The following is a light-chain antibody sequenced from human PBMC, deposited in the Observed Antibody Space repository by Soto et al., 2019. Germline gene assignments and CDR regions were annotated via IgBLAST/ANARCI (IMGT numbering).Light chain of an antibody. CDR3: QQYYSSPTWT. Sequence: DIVMTQSPDSLAVSLGERATINCKSSQSVLHNSMSKDYLAWYQQKPGQPPKLLIYWASTRESGVPDRFSGSGSGTDFTLTINSLQAEDVAVYYCQQYYSSPTWTFGQGTKVEIK. V-gene: IGKV4-1*01. CDR1: QSVLHNSMSKDY. J-gene: IGKJ1*01. CDR2: WAS.